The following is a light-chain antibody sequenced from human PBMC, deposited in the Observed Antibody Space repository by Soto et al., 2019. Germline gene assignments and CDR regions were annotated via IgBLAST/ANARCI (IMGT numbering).Light chain of an antibody. CDR3: QQRNSYPIT. CDR1: HGISSY. Sequence: DIQITQYHSTLSASVGGRVIFACRASHGISSYLAWYQQKPGKAPNLLIHTASTLQSGVPSRFSGSGSGTEFALTISSLQPEDFATYYCQQRNSYPITFGQGTRLEI. V-gene: IGKV1-9*01. CDR2: TAS. J-gene: IGKJ5*01.